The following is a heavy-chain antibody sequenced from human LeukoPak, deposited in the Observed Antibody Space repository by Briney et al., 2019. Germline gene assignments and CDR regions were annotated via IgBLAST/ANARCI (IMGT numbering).Heavy chain of an antibody. Sequence: GGSLRLSCAASGFIFNNYWMSWVRQAPGKGLEWVAHIKQNGSKTYYADSVKGRFTISRDDAKNSLYLQMNSLRAEDTAVYYCARIPYSGTWYWFDPWGQGTLVTVSS. CDR1: GFIFNNYW. V-gene: IGHV3-7*03. D-gene: IGHD6-13*01. CDR3: ARIPYSGTWYWFDP. J-gene: IGHJ5*02. CDR2: IKQNGSKT.